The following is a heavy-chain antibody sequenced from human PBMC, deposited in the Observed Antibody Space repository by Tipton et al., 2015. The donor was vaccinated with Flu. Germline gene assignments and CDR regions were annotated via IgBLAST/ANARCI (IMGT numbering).Heavy chain of an antibody. V-gene: IGHV3-7*01. J-gene: IGHJ3*02. CDR3: ARDQYYDAFDM. D-gene: IGHD2/OR15-2a*01. Sequence: SLRLSCAISGFTFSSYWMSWVRQTPGKGLEWVANIKDDGGEQYYVDSVKGRFIISRDNTKNLVYLQMNSLRDEDTGVYYCARDQYYDAFDMWGQGTVVIVS. CDR1: GFTFSSYW. CDR2: IKDDGGEQ.